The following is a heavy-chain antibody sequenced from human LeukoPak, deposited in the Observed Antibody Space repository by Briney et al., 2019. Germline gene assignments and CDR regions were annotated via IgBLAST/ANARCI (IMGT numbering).Heavy chain of an antibody. CDR2: ITGRGGST. J-gene: IGHJ4*02. Sequence: GGSLRLSCAVSGFTFSSYAMSWVRQAPGKGLEWVSAITGRGGSTYYADSVKGRFTISRDNSKNTLYLQMNSLRADDTAVYYCATSAHWTVTPENYLDYWGQGTLVTVLS. V-gene: IGHV3-23*01. CDR1: GFTFSSYA. CDR3: ATSAHWTVTPENYLDY. D-gene: IGHD4-17*01.